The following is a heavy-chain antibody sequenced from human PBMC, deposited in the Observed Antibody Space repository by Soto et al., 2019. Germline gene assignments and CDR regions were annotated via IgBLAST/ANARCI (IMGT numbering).Heavy chain of an antibody. CDR3: ARDLLPNSSGFYGMDV. D-gene: IGHD6-19*01. CDR2: ISSSGSTI. J-gene: IGHJ6*02. Sequence: GVSLRLSCAASGFTFSDYYMSWIRQAPGKGLEWVSYISSSGSTIYYADSVKGRFTISRDNAKNSLYLQMNSLRDEDTAVYYCARDLLPNSSGFYGMDVWGQGTTVTVSS. V-gene: IGHV3-11*04. CDR1: GFTFSDYY.